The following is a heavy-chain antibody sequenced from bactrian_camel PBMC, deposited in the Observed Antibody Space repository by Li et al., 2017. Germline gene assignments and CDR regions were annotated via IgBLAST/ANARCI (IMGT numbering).Heavy chain of an antibody. J-gene: IGHJ4*01. V-gene: IGHV3S40*01. CDR3: AANTGGYCYLLKALYFDN. Sequence: VQLVESGGGSVQAGGSLRLSCTYTRRPNYVTWFRQGPGNGREGVARIATGSGNTYYADSVKGRFTISQDNAKNTVYLQMNNLKPEDTATYYCAANTGGYCYLLKALYFDNWGQGTQVTVS. CDR1: YTRRPNY. CDR2: IATGSGNT. D-gene: IGHD2*01.